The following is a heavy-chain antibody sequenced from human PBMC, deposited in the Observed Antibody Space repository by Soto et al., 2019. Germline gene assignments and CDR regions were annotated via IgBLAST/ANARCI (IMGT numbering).Heavy chain of an antibody. V-gene: IGHV1-69*12. CDR2: IIPIFATA. Sequence: QVQLVQSGAEVKKPGSSVKVSCKASGGTFSSYAISWVRQAPGHGLEWMGGIIPIFATANYAQKFQGRVTITADGSTNTAYMELSTLRSEDTAVYYCARDSVVATHAFDIWGQGTMVTVSS. J-gene: IGHJ3*02. D-gene: IGHD1-26*01. CDR3: ARDSVVATHAFDI. CDR1: GGTFSSYA.